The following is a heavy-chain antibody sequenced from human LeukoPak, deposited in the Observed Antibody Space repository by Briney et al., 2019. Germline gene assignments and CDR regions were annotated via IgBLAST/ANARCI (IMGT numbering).Heavy chain of an antibody. CDR1: GYSISSGYY. J-gene: IGHJ6*03. D-gene: IGHD6-19*01. V-gene: IGHV4-38-2*02. CDR2: IYYSGST. CDR3: ARQDSSGWNYYYYYYMDV. Sequence: SETLSLTCSVSGYSISSGYYWGWIRQPPGKGLEWIGSIYYSGSTYYNPSLKSRVTISVDTSKNQFSLKLSSVTAADTAVYYCARQDSSGWNYYYYYYMDVWGKGTTVTISS.